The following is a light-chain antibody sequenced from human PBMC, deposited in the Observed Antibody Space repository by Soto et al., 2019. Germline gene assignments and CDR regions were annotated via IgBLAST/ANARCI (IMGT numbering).Light chain of an antibody. CDR3: HQYALSPLT. J-gene: IGKJ4*01. CDR2: AVS. V-gene: IGKV3-20*01. Sequence: EIVLKQSPGPLSLSPGESATLSCRACPSFDRNFLAWFQHKPGQAPRLLIYAVSNRATGITDRFSSSGSGKDFTLIVSRLELEDFAVYYCHQYALSPLTFVGGTKVETK. CDR1: PSFDRNF.